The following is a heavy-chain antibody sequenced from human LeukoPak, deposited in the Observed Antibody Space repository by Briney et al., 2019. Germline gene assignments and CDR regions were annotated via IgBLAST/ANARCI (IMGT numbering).Heavy chain of an antibody. D-gene: IGHD6-19*01. CDR1: GFAFGDYA. CDR2: IRSKVFGGTT. CDR3: ARDLVAVAGDYYYYAMDV. V-gene: IGHV3-49*04. Sequence: GGSLRLSCTASGFAFGDYAMSWVRQGPGKGLEWVGLIRSKVFGGTTEYAASVKGRFTISRDDSKSIAYLQMNSLKTEDTAVYYCARDLVAVAGDYYYYAMDVWGQGTTVTVSS. J-gene: IGHJ6*02.